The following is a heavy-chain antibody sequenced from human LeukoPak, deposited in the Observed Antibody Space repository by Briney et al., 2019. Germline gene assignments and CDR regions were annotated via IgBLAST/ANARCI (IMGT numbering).Heavy chain of an antibody. D-gene: IGHD3-10*01. J-gene: IGHJ3*02. Sequence: SVKVSCKPSGGTFSIYAISRVRQAPGQGLEWMGRIIPILGIANYAQKFQGRVTITADKSTSTAYMELSSLRSEDTAVYYCARRPSSMVDDAFDIWGQGTMVTVSS. CDR3: ARRPSSMVDDAFDI. CDR2: IIPILGIA. CDR1: GGTFSIYA. V-gene: IGHV1-69*04.